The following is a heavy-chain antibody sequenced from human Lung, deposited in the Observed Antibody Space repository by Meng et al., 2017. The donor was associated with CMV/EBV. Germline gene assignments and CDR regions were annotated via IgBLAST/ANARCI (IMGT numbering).Heavy chain of an antibody. J-gene: IGHJ4*02. Sequence: CKASGNTCTSYGISWVRPAPGQGREWMGWISAYNGNTNYAQKLQGRVTMTTDTSTSTAYMELRSLRSDDTAGYYCASGRGCYHYFDYWGQGTLVTVSS. D-gene: IGHD1-26*01. CDR1: GNTCTSYG. CDR2: ISAYNGNT. CDR3: ASGRGCYHYFDY. V-gene: IGHV1-18*01.